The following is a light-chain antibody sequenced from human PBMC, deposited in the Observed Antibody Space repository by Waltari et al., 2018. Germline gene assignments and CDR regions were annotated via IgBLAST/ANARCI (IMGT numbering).Light chain of an antibody. Sequence: DIVMTQSPLSLSVTPGEPPPISRRSSQSLLQSNGYHYLDWSLQKPGQSPQLLTYLGSNRAAGVADRFSGSGSGTDFTLKSSRVEAEDVGVYYCMQALQTLTFGGGTKVEIK. CDR3: MQALQTLT. CDR2: LGS. V-gene: IGKV2-28*01. J-gene: IGKJ4*01. CDR1: QSLLQSNGYHY.